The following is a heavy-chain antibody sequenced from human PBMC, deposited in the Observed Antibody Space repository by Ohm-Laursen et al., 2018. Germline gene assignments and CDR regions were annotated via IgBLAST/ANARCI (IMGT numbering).Heavy chain of an antibody. Sequence: RSLRLSCAASGFTFDDYAMHWVRQAPGKGLEWVSGISWNSGSIGYADSVEGRFTVSRDNARNSLYLQMNSLRSEDTALYYCAKDSGGRTQQVAEKGIDLWGQGTLVTVSS. CDR2: ISWNSGSI. D-gene: IGHD6-13*01. CDR3: AKDSGGRTQQVAEKGIDL. V-gene: IGHV3-9*01. J-gene: IGHJ5*02. CDR1: GFTFDDYA.